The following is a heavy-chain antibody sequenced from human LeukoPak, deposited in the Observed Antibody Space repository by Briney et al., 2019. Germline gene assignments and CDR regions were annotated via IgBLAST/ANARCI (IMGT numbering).Heavy chain of an antibody. V-gene: IGHV3-23*01. J-gene: IGHJ4*02. Sequence: SGGSLRLSCAASGFAFSSQAMGWVRQAPGKGLEWVAVISDSGSLTYYADSVKGRFTISRDNSKNTLFLQMNSLRAEDTAVYYCARDIPDYWGQGTLVTVSS. CDR3: ARDIPDY. CDR2: ISDSGSLT. CDR1: GFAFSSQA.